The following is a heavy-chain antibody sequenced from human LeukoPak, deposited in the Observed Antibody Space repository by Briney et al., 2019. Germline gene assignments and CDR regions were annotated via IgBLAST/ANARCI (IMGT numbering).Heavy chain of an antibody. J-gene: IGHJ4*02. CDR1: GYTFTGYY. CDR2: INPNSGGT. Sequence: ASVKVSCKASGYTFTGYYMHWVRQAPGQGLEWMGWINPNSGGTNYAQKFQGRVTMTRDTSISTAYMELSRLRSDDTAVYYCAREAGYVVRGVINYWGQGTLVTVSS. D-gene: IGHD3-10*01. V-gene: IGHV1-2*02. CDR3: AREAGYVVRGVINY.